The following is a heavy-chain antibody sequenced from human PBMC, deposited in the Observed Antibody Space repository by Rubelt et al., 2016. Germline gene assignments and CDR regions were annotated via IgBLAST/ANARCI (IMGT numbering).Heavy chain of an antibody. CDR1: GFTFSSYA. J-gene: IGHJ6*02. Sequence: GGGLVQPGGSLRLSCAASGFTFSSYAMSWVRQAPGKGLEWVSAISGSGGSTYYADSVKGRFTISRDNSKNTLYLQMNSLRAEDTAVDYCARDLVDILTGPTYYYDYYGMDVWGQGTTVTVSS. CDR2: ISGSGGST. V-gene: IGHV3-23*01. CDR3: ARDLVDILTGPTYYYDYYGMDV. D-gene: IGHD3-9*01.